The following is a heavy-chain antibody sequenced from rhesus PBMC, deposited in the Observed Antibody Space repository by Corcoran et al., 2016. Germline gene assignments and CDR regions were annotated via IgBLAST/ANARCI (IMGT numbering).Heavy chain of an antibody. V-gene: IGHV4-80*01. Sequence: QVQLQESGPRLVKPSETLSLTCDVSGFSISSHWWSWARQPPGKGREWIGEINGNSGNTYYNPSLKSRLYISKDASKNQFSLKLSSVTAADTAVYYCARESGEGYWGQGVLVTVSS. CDR3: ARESGEGY. J-gene: IGHJ4*01. D-gene: IGHD1-44*02. CDR2: INGNSGNT. CDR1: GFSISSHW.